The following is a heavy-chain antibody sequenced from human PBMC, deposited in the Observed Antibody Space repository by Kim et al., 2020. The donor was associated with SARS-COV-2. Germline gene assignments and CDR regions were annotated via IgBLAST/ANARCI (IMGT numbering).Heavy chain of an antibody. Sequence: GESLKISCKGSGYSFTSYWIGWVRQMPGKGLEWMGIIYPGDSDTRYSPSFQGQVTILADKSISTAYLQWSSLKASDTAMYYCARQEDYYDSSGGLVYGMDVWGQGTTVTVSS. CDR1: GYSFTSYW. J-gene: IGHJ6*02. CDR3: ARQEDYYDSSGGLVYGMDV. V-gene: IGHV5-51*01. D-gene: IGHD3-22*01. CDR2: IYPGDSDT.